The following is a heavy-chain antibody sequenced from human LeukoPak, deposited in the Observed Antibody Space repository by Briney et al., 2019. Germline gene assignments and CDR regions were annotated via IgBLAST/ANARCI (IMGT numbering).Heavy chain of an antibody. D-gene: IGHD5-18*01. CDR3: AKDRGYSYGYVDY. Sequence: GGSLRLSCAASGFTFSSYGMHWVRQAPGKGLEWVAVISYDGSNKYYADSVKGRFTISRDNSKNTLYLQMNNLRAEDTAVYYCAKDRGYSYGYVDYWGQGTLVTVSS. CDR2: ISYDGSNK. V-gene: IGHV3-30*18. CDR1: GFTFSSYG. J-gene: IGHJ4*02.